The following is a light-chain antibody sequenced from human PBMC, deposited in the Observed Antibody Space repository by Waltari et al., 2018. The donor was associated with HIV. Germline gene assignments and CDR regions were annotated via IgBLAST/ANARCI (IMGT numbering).Light chain of an antibody. Sequence: DIQMTQSPTSLSASVGDRVTITCRASQTISSFLNWYQQKPGKAPKLLIYAASTLQSGVPSRFSGSGSGTDFTLTISSLQPEDSATYYCQQTYSIPRTFGQGPSWRSN. V-gene: IGKV1-39*01. CDR1: QTISSF. CDR2: AAS. J-gene: IGKJ2*01. CDR3: QQTYSIPRT.